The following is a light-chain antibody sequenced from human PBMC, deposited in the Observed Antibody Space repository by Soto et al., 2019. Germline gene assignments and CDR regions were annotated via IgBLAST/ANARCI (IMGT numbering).Light chain of an antibody. V-gene: IGKV1-5*01. CDR2: DAS. CDR1: QSISSW. J-gene: IGKJ1*01. Sequence: DIQMTQSPSTLSASVGDRATITCRASQSISSWLAWYQQKPGKAPKLLIHDASTLESGVPSRFSGSGSGTEFTLTISSLQPDDFATYYCQQYNHYWTFGQGTKVDIK. CDR3: QQYNHYWT.